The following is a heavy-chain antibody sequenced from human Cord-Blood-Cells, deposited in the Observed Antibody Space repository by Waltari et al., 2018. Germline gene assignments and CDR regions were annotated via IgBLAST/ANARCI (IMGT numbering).Heavy chain of an antibody. CDR1: GYTFTSYA. J-gene: IGHJ5*02. Sequence: QVQLVQSGAEVKKPGASVKVSCKASGYTFTSYAMHWVRQAPGQRLEWMGWINAGNGNTKYSQKFQGRVTITRDTSASTAYMELSSLRSEDTAVYYCAREGARGPTAENGDYWFDPWGQGTLVTVSS. D-gene: IGHD4-17*01. V-gene: IGHV1-3*01. CDR3: AREGARGPTAENGDYWFDP. CDR2: INAGNGNT.